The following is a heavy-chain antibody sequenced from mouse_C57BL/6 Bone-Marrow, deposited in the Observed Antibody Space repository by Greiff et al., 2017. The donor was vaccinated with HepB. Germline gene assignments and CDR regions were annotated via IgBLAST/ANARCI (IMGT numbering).Heavy chain of an antibody. Sequence: QVQLQQPGAELVKPGASVKMSCKASGYTFTSYWITWVKQRLGQGLEWIGDIYPGSGSTNYNEKFKSKATLTVDTSSSTAYMQLSSLTSEDSAVYYCARVITRRGYFDYWGQGTTLTVSS. CDR3: ARVITRRGYFDY. D-gene: IGHD2-4*01. CDR2: IYPGSGST. CDR1: GYTFTSYW. J-gene: IGHJ2*01. V-gene: IGHV1-55*01.